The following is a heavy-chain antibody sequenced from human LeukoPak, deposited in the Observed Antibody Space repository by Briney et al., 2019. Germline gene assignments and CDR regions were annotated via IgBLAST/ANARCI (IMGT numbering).Heavy chain of an antibody. CDR2: ISGSGGIT. Sequence: GGSLRLSCEASGFSFSYYNFNWVRQAPGKGLEWVSAISGSGGITHYADSVKGRFTISRDNSKNTLYLQMISLRADDAALYYCAKDRRDGYNFNPFDIWGQGTTVTVSS. D-gene: IGHD5-24*01. J-gene: IGHJ3*02. CDR1: GFSFSYYN. V-gene: IGHV3-23*01. CDR3: AKDRRDGYNFNPFDI.